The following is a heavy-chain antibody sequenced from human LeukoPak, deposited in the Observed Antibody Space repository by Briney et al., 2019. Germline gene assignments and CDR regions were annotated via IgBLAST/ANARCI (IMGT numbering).Heavy chain of an antibody. CDR1: GFTFSSYA. J-gene: IGHJ4*02. D-gene: IGHD2-15*01. Sequence: PGVSLRLSCAASGFTFSSYAMHWVRQAPGKGLEWVAVISYDGSNKYYADSVQGRFTISRDNSKSTLCLQMNSLRAEDTAVYYCAKQLGYCSDGSCYFPYWGQGTLVTVSS. CDR3: AKQLGYCSDGSCYFPY. CDR2: ISYDGSNK. V-gene: IGHV3-30*04.